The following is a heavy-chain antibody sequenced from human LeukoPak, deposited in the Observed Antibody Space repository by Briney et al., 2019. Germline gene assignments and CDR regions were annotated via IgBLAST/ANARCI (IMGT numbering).Heavy chain of an antibody. D-gene: IGHD6-19*01. V-gene: IGHV1-8*01. CDR1: GYTFTSYD. J-gene: IGHJ5*02. Sequence: GASVKVSCKASGYTFTSYDINWVRQATGQGLEWMGWMNPNSGNTGYAQKFQGRVTITADKSTSTAYMELSSLRSEDTAVYYCASAVAGTSDWFDPWGQGTLVTVSS. CDR3: ASAVAGTSDWFDP. CDR2: MNPNSGNT.